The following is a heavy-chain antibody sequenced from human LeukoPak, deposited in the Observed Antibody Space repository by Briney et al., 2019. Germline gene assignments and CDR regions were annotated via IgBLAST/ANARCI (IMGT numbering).Heavy chain of an antibody. J-gene: IGHJ4*02. CDR1: GGSISSSDW. D-gene: IGHD2-2*01. CDR2: IHHSGNT. Sequence: PSETLSLTCVVSGGSISSSDWWSWVRQPPGKGLEWIGEIHHSGNTKYNPSLKSRVTISMDKSKNQLSLKLNSVTAADTAVYYCAREGRTNALFDYWGQGTLVTVSS. CDR3: AREGRTNALFDY. V-gene: IGHV4/OR15-8*02.